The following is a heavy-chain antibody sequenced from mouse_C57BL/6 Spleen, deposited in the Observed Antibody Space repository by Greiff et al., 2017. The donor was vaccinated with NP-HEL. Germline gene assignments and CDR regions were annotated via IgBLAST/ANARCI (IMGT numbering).Heavy chain of an antibody. V-gene: IGHV1-59*01. D-gene: IGHD3-2*02. Sequence: VQLQQPGAELVRPGTSVKLSCKASGYTFTSYWMHWVKQRPGQGLEWIGVIDPSDSYTNYNQKFKGKATLTVDTSSSTAYMQLSSLTSEDSAVYYCARRSSGSYYFDYWGQGTTLTVSS. CDR1: GYTFTSYW. CDR2: IDPSDSYT. J-gene: IGHJ2*01. CDR3: ARRSSGSYYFDY.